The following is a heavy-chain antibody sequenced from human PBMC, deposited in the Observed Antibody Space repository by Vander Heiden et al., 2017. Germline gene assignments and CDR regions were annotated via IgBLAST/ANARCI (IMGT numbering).Heavy chain of an antibody. Sequence: EVQLLESGGGLVQPGGSLRLSCAPSGFTFSPYAMTWCRQAPWKGLQWVSSISGGGVTTYYADSVKGRFTISRDNSKNTLYVQMNSLRAEDTAMYYCAKEWAGDPLWWGQGTLVTVSS. V-gene: IGHV3-23*01. CDR3: AKEWAGDPLW. CDR1: GFTFSPYA. J-gene: IGHJ4*02. CDR2: ISGGGVTT. D-gene: IGHD7-27*01.